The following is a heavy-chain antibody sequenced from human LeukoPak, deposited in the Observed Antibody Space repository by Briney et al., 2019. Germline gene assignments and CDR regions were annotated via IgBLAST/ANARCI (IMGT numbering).Heavy chain of an antibody. Sequence: SETLSLTCTVSGGSISSYYWSWIRQPPGKGLEWIGYIYYSGSTNYNPSLKSRVTISIDTSKNQFSLKLSSVTAADTAVYYCAREVRTIFGVVILYYFDYWGQGTLVTVSS. D-gene: IGHD3-3*01. CDR2: IYYSGST. CDR3: AREVRTIFGVVILYYFDY. V-gene: IGHV4-59*01. CDR1: GGSISSYY. J-gene: IGHJ4*02.